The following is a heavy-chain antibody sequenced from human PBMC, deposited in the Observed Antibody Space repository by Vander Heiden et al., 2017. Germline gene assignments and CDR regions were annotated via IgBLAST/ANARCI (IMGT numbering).Heavy chain of an antibody. CDR1: GYTFTSYG. V-gene: IGHV1-18*01. J-gene: IGHJ4*02. CDR3: AREWSRRYAGWGPHGY. Sequence: QVQLVQSGAEVKKPGASVKVSCKASGYTFTSYGISWVRQAPGQGLEWMGWISAYNGNTNYAQKLQGRVTMTTDTSTSTADMERRSMRSEETAVYYCAREWSRRYAGWGPHGYWGQGTMVTVYS. CDR2: ISAYNGNT. D-gene: IGHD3-16*01.